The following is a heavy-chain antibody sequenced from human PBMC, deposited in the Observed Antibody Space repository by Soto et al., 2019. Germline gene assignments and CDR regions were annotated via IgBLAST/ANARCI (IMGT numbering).Heavy chain of an antibody. J-gene: IGHJ4*02. CDR1: GFTFSSYS. D-gene: IGHD3-10*01. V-gene: IGHV3-48*01. Sequence: GGSLILSCAASGFTFSSYSMNWVRQAPGKGLEWVSYISSSSSTIYYADSVKGRFTISRDNAKNSLYLQMNSLRAEDTSVYYCARDLNIGSFDYWGQGTLVTSPQ. CDR3: ARDLNIGSFDY. CDR2: ISSSSSTI.